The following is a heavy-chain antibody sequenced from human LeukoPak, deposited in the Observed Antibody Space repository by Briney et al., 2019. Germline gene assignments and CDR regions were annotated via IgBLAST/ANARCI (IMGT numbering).Heavy chain of an antibody. V-gene: IGHV3-48*01. J-gene: IGHJ6*03. Sequence: HPGGSLRLSCAASGFNYSSYTMNWVRQAPGMGLEWPSYISASRGITYYADSVKGRFTISRDNAKNSLYLQMNSLRAEDTAVYYCVRGSLASGVVVYYYYYLEVWGKGTTVTVSS. CDR2: ISASRGIT. D-gene: IGHD3-3*01. CDR1: GFNYSSYT. CDR3: VRGSLASGVVVYYYYYLEV.